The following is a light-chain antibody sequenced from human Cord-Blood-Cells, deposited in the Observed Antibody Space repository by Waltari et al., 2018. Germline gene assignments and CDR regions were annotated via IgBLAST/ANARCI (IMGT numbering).Light chain of an antibody. Sequence: IVLTQSPGTLSLSPGERAILSCRASQSVSSSYLSWYQQKPGQPPRILIDGASSRATGIQDRCSGRGSGTDFTLTISRLEPEDFAVYYCQQYGSSPLTFGGGTKVEIK. J-gene: IGKJ4*01. CDR2: GAS. CDR1: QSVSSSY. CDR3: QQYGSSPLT. V-gene: IGKV3-20*01.